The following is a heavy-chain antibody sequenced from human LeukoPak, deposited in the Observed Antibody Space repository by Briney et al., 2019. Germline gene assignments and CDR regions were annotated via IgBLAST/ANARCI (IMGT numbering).Heavy chain of an antibody. Sequence: SETLSLTCTVSGGSISSYYWSWIRLPPGKGLEWIGYIYYSGSTNYNPSLKSRVTISVDTSKNQFSLKLSSVTAADTAVYYCARDITYYGMDVWGQGTTVTVSS. V-gene: IGHV4-59*01. CDR2: IYYSGST. D-gene: IGHD3-10*01. CDR1: GGSISSYY. J-gene: IGHJ6*02. CDR3: ARDITYYGMDV.